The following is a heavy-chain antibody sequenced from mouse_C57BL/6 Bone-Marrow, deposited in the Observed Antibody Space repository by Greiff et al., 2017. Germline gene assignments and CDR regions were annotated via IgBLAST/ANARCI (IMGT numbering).Heavy chain of an antibody. CDR3: TRWSYGLHMDY. D-gene: IGHD1-1*01. J-gene: IGHJ4*01. CDR1: GYTFTDYE. Sequence: QVQLQQSGAELVRPGASVTLSCKASGYTFTDYEMHWVKQTPVHGLEWIGAIDPETGGTAYNQKFKGKAILTADKSSSTAYMELRSLTSEDSAVYYCTRWSYGLHMDYWGQGTSVTVSS. CDR2: IDPETGGT. V-gene: IGHV1-15*01.